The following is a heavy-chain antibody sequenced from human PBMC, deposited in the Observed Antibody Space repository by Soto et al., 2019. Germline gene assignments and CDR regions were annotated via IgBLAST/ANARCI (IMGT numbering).Heavy chain of an antibody. Sequence: EVQLVESGGGLVKPGGSLRLSCAASGFTFSSYSMNWVRQAPGKGLEWVSSISSSSSYIYYADSVKGRFTISRDNAKNSLYLQMNSLRAEDTAVYFCASPEYGGLDYWGQGTLVTVSS. CDR2: ISSSSSYI. D-gene: IGHD3-16*01. J-gene: IGHJ4*02. V-gene: IGHV3-21*01. CDR1: GFTFSSYS. CDR3: ASPEYGGLDY.